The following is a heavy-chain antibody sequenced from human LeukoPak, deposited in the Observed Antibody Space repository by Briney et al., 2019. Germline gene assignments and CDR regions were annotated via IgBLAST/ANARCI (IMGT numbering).Heavy chain of an antibody. CDR1: GFTFDDYA. CDR2: ISWNSGSI. J-gene: IGHJ4*02. D-gene: IGHD3-22*01. V-gene: IGHV3-9*01. Sequence: PGRSLRLSCAASGFTFDDYAMHWVRQAPGKGLEWVSGISWNSGSIGYADSVKGRFTISRDNAKNSLYLQMNSLRAEDTALYYCAKATGSYYYDSSAIVDYWGQGTLVTVSS. CDR3: AKATGSYYYDSSAIVDY.